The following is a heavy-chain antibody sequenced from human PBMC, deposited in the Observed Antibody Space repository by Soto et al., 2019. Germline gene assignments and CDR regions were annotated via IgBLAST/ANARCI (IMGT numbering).Heavy chain of an antibody. CDR1: GGSINSYW. J-gene: IGHJ4*02. CDR3: ARDIGSYAYGEGY. CDR2: VYSSGTT. Sequence: SETLSLTCSVSGGSINSYWWSWIRQPAGKGLEWIGRVYSSGTTDYNPSLNSRATLSVETSKNQFSLKLSSVTAADTAVYYCARDIGSYAYGEGYWGQGIQVTV. V-gene: IGHV4-4*07. D-gene: IGHD3-10*01.